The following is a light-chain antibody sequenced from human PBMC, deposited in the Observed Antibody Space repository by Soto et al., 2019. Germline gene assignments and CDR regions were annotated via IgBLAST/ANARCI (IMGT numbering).Light chain of an antibody. CDR1: SSDVGGYNY. CDR3: TSFTFSSTWV. V-gene: IGLV2-14*01. J-gene: IGLJ3*02. Sequence: QSVLTQPRSVSGSPGQSVTISCTGTSSDVGGYNYVSWYQQYPGKAPKLMIHEVTNRPSGVSNRFSGSKSGNTASLTISGLQAEDEADYYCTSFTFSSTWVFGGGTKVTVL. CDR2: EVT.